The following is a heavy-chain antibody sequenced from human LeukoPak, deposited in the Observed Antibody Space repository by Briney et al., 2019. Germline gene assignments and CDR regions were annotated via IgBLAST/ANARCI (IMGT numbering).Heavy chain of an antibody. Sequence: PSETLSLTCTVSGGSISSYYWSWIRQPPGKGLEWIGYIYSSGRTNHNPSLKSRVTISVSTSRNQFSLKLSSVTAADTAVYYCARHLDYGDHQGAFDIWGQGTMVTVSS. V-gene: IGHV4-59*08. CDR2: IYSSGRT. CDR1: GGSISSYY. D-gene: IGHD4-17*01. CDR3: ARHLDYGDHQGAFDI. J-gene: IGHJ3*02.